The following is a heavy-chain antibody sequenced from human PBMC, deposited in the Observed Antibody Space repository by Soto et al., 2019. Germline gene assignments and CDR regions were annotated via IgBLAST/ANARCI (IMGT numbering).Heavy chain of an antibody. J-gene: IGHJ4*02. CDR1: GGTFSIYA. CDR2: IIPIFGTA. D-gene: IGHD2-15*01. CDR3: ARSAIVVVVAATAPFDY. Sequence: SVKVSCKASGGTFSIYAISWVRQAPVQGLEWMGGIIPIFGTANYAQKFQGRVTITADESTSTAYMELSSLRSEDTAVYYCARSAIVVVVAATAPFDYWGQGTLVTVSS. V-gene: IGHV1-69*13.